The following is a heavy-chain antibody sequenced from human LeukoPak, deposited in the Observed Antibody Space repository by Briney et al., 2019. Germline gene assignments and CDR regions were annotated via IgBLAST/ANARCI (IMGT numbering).Heavy chain of an antibody. CDR2: IYHSGST. CDR3: ARDLSHGSGSSDY. V-gene: IGHV4-38-2*02. D-gene: IGHD3-10*01. J-gene: IGHJ4*02. CDR1: GYSISSGYY. Sequence: SETLSLTCTVSGYSISSGYYWGWIRQPPGKGLEWIGSIYHSGSTYYNPSLKSRVTISVDTSKNQFSLKLSSVTAADTAVYYCARDLSHGSGSSDYWGQGTLVTVSS.